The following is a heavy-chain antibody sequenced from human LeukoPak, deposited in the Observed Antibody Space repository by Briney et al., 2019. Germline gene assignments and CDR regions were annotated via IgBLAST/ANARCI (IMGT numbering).Heavy chain of an antibody. V-gene: IGHV3-23*01. D-gene: IGHD6-19*01. CDR3: AKGIYSSGWSYFDY. CDR1: GFTFNNYP. Sequence: GGSLRLSCAVSGFTFNNYPMRWVRQAPGKGLEWVSTLSGSGITTYYADSVKGRFTISRDNSKNTLYLQMNSLRAEDTAVYYCAKGIYSSGWSYFDYWGHGTLVTVSS. CDR2: LSGSGITT. J-gene: IGHJ4*01.